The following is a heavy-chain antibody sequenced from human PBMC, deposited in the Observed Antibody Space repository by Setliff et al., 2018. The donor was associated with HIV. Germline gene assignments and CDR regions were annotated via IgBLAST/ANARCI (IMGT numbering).Heavy chain of an antibody. D-gene: IGHD1-26*01. J-gene: IGHJ6*03. CDR3: TTNSGSYQAHYYYCMDV. CDR1: EFTFSNAW. V-gene: IGHV3-15*01. CDR2: IKSKTDGGTT. Sequence: SLRLSCAGSEFTFSNAWVSWVRQAPGKGLEWVGRIKSKTDGGTTDYAAPVKGRFTISRDDSKNTLYLQMNSLKTEDTAVYYCTTNSGSYQAHYYYCMDVWGKGTTVTVSS.